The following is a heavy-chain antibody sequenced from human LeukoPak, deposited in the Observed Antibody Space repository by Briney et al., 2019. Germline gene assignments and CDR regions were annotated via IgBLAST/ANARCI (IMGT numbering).Heavy chain of an antibody. CDR3: ARSRDGYKPYFDY. V-gene: IGHV3-64*01. CDR2: ISSNGGST. J-gene: IGHJ4*02. CDR1: GFTFSSYA. Sequence: PGGSLRLSCAASGFTFSSYAMHWVRQAPGKGLEYVSAISSNGGSTYYANSVKGRFTISRDNSKNTLYLQMGSLRAEDMAVYYCARSRDGYKPYFDYWGQGTLVTVSP. D-gene: IGHD5-24*01.